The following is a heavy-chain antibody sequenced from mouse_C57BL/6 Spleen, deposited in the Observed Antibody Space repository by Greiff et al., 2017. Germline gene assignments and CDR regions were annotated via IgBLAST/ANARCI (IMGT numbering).Heavy chain of an antibody. J-gene: IGHJ2*01. D-gene: IGHD1-1*01. Sequence: VQLQQSGAELVRPGSSVKMSCKTSGYTFTSYGIHWVKQRPGQGLEWIGYIYNGNGYTEYNEKFKGKAKLASDTSSSTAYMQRSSLPSEDAAIYFWALCYGSSYGYFGYWGKGTTRTDST. V-gene: IGHV1-58*01. CDR3: ALCYGSSYGYFGY. CDR1: GYTFTSYG. CDR2: IYNGNGYT.